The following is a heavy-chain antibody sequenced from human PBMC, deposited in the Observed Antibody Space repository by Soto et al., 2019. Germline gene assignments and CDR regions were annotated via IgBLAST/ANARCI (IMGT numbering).Heavy chain of an antibody. V-gene: IGHV3-23*01. J-gene: IGHJ6*02. CDR1: GSTFRNNV. CDR3: AKEVYGAARGGMDV. CDR2: ITDNGGST. D-gene: IGHD3-10*01. Sequence: GSLRLSCAASGSTFRNNVMNWVRQAPGRGLEWVSAITDNGGSTYYADSVKGRCTISRDNSKNTLYLQMNSLRAEDTAVYYCAKEVYGAARGGMDVWGQGTTVTVSS.